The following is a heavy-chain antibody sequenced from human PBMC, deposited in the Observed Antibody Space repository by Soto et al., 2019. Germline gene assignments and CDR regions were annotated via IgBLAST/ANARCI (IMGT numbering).Heavy chain of an antibody. D-gene: IGHD5-12*01. CDR3: ARGEYSCDDLGYYLAY. J-gene: IGHJ4*02. Sequence: ASVKVSCKASGYTFTSYDINWVRQATGQGLEWMGWMNPNSGNTGYAQKFQGRVTMTRNTSISTAYMELSSLRSEDTAVYYCARGEYSCDDLGYYLAYWAQGNLVPGSA. CDR1: GYTFTSYD. V-gene: IGHV1-8*01. CDR2: MNPNSGNT.